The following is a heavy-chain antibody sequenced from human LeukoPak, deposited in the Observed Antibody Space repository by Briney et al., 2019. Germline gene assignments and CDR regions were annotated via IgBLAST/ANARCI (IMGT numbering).Heavy chain of an antibody. V-gene: IGHV4-4*07. CDR2: IYTSGST. J-gene: IGHJ6*03. CDR3: AGTPSSSWYFHYMDV. D-gene: IGHD6-13*01. CDR1: GGSISSYY. Sequence: SETLSLSCTVSGGSISSYYWSWIRQPAGKGLEWIGRIYTSGSTNYNPSLKSRVTMSVDTSKNQFSLKLSSVTAADTAVYYCAGTPSSSWYFHYMDVWGKGTTVTVSS.